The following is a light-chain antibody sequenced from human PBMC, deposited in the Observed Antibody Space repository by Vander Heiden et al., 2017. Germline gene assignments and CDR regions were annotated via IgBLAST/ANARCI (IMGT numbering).Light chain of an antibody. CDR2: HNK. CDR3: QSYDSSLGGHVV. V-gene: IGLV1-40*01. CDR1: RSNVGADYN. Sequence: QSVLTPPPSVPGAPGQTATIPSPGNRSNVGADYNVHWYQQLPGTAPKLLIYHNKNRPSGVPDRFSGSKSGTSASLVISGLQAEDEAYYFCQSYDSSLGGHVVFGGGTKLTVL. J-gene: IGLJ2*01.